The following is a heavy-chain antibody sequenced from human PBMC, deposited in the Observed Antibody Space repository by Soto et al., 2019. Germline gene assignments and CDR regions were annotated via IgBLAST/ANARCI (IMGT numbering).Heavy chain of an antibody. CDR1: GGSISSYY. CDR3: ASERLDNSGYYFSHFDY. J-gene: IGHJ4*02. CDR2: MYNTGST. Sequence: SETLSLTCTVSGGSISSYYWSWIRQPPGKGLEWIGHMYNTGSTIYNPSLKSRVTISVDTSKNQFSLKMNSVTAADTAVYYCASERLDNSGYYFSHFDYWGQGTLVTVSS. D-gene: IGHD3-22*01. V-gene: IGHV4-59*01.